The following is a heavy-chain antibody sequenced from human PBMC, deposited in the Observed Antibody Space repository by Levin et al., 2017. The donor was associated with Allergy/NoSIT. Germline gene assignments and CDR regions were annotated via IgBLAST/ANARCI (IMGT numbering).Heavy chain of an antibody. J-gene: IGHJ4*02. CDR2: IRFDGSEE. CDR1: GFPFSSYA. D-gene: IGHD2-15*01. CDR3: ARGSGLAAFGY. V-gene: IGHV3-7*01. Sequence: GGSLRLSCAASGFPFSSYAMSWVRQAPGKGPEWVATIRFDGSEELYVDSVKGRFTISRDNANNFLYLQMNTLRAEDTAVYYCARGSGLAAFGYWGQGTLVTVSS.